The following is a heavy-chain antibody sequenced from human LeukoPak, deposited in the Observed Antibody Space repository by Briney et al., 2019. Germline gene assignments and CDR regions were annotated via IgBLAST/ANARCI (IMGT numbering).Heavy chain of an antibody. CDR3: ARGWLAETTVVTPYNY. Sequence: SVKVSCKASGGTFRSNAISWVRQAPGQGLEWMGGITPIFGTANYAQKLQGRVTITAVESMSTAYMELSSLRSEDTAVYYCARGWLAETTVVTPYNYWGQGTLVTVSS. CDR1: GGTFRSNA. CDR2: ITPIFGTA. V-gene: IGHV1-69*13. D-gene: IGHD4-23*01. J-gene: IGHJ4*02.